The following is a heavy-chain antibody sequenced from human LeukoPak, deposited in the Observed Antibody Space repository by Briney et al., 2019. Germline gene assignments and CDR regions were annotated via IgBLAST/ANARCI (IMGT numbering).Heavy chain of an antibody. CDR3: ARDKGYGRDGYPGAFDI. J-gene: IGHJ3*02. CDR2: IYYSGST. D-gene: IGHD5-24*01. CDR1: GGSISSGGYY. Sequence: PSETLSLTCTVSGGSISSGGYYWSWIRQHPGKGLEWIGYIYYSGSTYYNPSLKSRVTISVDTSKNQFSLKLSSVTAADTAVYYCARDKGYGRDGYPGAFDIWGQGTMVTVSS. V-gene: IGHV4-31*03.